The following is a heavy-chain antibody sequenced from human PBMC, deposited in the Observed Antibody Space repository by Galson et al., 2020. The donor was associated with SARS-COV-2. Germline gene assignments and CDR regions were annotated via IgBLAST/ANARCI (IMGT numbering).Heavy chain of an antibody. Sequence: GESLKISCTASGFSFNDHFMDWVRQAPGKGLEWVARIRNRASGYSTEYAASVKGRFTISRDDSRNSVHLQTNSPKTEDTAVYYCVRDCDGAGDYWGQGTLVTVSS. D-gene: IGHD3-10*01. CDR2: IRNRASGYST. J-gene: IGHJ4*02. CDR1: GFSFNDHF. CDR3: VRDCDGAGDY. V-gene: IGHV3-72*01.